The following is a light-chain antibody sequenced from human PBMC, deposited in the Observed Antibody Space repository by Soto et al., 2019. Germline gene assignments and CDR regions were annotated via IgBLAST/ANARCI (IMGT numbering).Light chain of an antibody. CDR1: QSVGSY. J-gene: IGKJ1*01. Sequence: EIVLTQSPATLSLSPRERATLSCRASQSVGSYLAWYQQKPGQAPRLLIYDASNRATGIPARFSGSGSGTDFALTISSLEPEDFAVYYCQQRSNWPRTFGQGTKVEIK. CDR2: DAS. CDR3: QQRSNWPRT. V-gene: IGKV3-11*01.